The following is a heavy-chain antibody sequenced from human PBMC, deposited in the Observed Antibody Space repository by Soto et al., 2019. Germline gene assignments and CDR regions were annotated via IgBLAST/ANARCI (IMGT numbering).Heavy chain of an antibody. CDR2: INTDGSDT. CDR1: GFTFSSDW. J-gene: IGHJ6*02. CDR3: ARLGGYCSGTNCYGFYGMDV. V-gene: IGHV3-74*01. D-gene: IGHD2-2*01. Sequence: GGSLRLSCAASGFTFSSDWMHWVRQAPGKGLVWVSRINTDGSDTSYADSVKGRFTISRDNAKNTLYLQMNSLRAEDTAVYFCARLGGYCSGTNCYGFYGMDVWGQGATVTVSS.